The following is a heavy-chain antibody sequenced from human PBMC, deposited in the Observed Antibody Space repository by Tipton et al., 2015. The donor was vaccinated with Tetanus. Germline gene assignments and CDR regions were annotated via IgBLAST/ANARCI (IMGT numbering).Heavy chain of an antibody. CDR2: IYYNGST. CDR3: ARGGVGTIDY. V-gene: IGHV4-59*01. CDR1: GGSISSYY. Sequence: TLSLTCTVSGGSISSYYWSWIRQPPGKGLEWIGYIYYNGSTNYNPSLKSRVTISVDTSKNQFSLKLSSVTAADTAVYYCARGGVGTIDYWGQGTLVTVSS. D-gene: IGHD1-26*01. J-gene: IGHJ4*02.